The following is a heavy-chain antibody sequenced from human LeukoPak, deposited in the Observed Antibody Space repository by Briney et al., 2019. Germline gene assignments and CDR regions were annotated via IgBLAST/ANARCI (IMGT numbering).Heavy chain of an antibody. CDR1: GVSISSHY. J-gene: IGHJ4*02. Sequence: SETLSLTCTVSGVSISSHYWSWIRQPPGKGLEWVGYIYYSGSTNYYPSLKSRVTISVDTSKNQFSLKLSSVTAADTAVYYCASVTGDYFDYWGQGTLVTVSS. CDR3: ASVTGDYFDY. D-gene: IGHD3-9*01. CDR2: IYYSGST. V-gene: IGHV4-59*11.